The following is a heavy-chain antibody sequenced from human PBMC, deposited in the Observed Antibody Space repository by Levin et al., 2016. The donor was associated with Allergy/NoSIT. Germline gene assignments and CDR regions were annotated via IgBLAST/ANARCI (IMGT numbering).Heavy chain of an antibody. J-gene: IGHJ6*02. CDR1: GFTFSSYS. CDR3: ARDKATTTGMDV. CDR2: ISSSSSYI. V-gene: IGHV3-21*01. Sequence: GESLKISCAASGFTFSSYSMNWVRQAPGKGLEWVSSISSSSSYIYYADSVKGRFTISRDNAKNSLYLQMNSLRAEGTAVYYCARDKATTTGMDVWGQGTTVTVSS. D-gene: IGHD4-17*01.